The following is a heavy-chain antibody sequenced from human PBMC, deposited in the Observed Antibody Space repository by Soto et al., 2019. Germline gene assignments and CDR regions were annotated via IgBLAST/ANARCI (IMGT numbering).Heavy chain of an antibody. D-gene: IGHD2-2*02. J-gene: IGHJ4*02. Sequence: ASVKVSCKASGYGFTSYYMHWVRQAPGQGLEWMGIINPSGGSTSYAQKFQGRVTMTRDTSTSTVYMELSSLRSEDTAVYYCARERIVVVPAALPGYDYWGQGTLVTVPS. V-gene: IGHV1-46*01. CDR2: INPSGGST. CDR1: GYGFTSYY. CDR3: ARERIVVVPAALPGYDY.